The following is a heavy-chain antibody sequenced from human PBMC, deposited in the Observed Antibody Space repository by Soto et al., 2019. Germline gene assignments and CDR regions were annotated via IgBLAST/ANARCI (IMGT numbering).Heavy chain of an antibody. CDR3: ARGTRKYSDILIGCSPPPTFENWFDP. V-gene: IGHV1-69*13. J-gene: IGHJ5*02. D-gene: IGHD3-9*01. Sequence: SVKVSCKASGGTFSSYAISWVRQAPGQGLEWMGGIIPIFGTANYAQKFQGRVTITADESTSTAYMGLSSLRSEDTAVYYCARGTRKYSDILIGCSPPPTFENWFDPWGQGTLVTVSS. CDR2: IIPIFGTA. CDR1: GGTFSSYA.